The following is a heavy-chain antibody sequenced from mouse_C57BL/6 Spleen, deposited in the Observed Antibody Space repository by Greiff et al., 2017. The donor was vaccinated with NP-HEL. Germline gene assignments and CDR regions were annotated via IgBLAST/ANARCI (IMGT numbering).Heavy chain of an antibody. Sequence: VKLQQSGPELVKPGASVKISCKASGYAFSSSWMNWVKQRPGKGLEWIGRIYPGDGDNNDNGKFKGKATLTADKSSSTAYMQLSSLTSEDSAVYFCAGYDYGPGDYWGQGTSVTVSS. V-gene: IGHV1-82*01. CDR2: IYPGDGDN. CDR1: GYAFSSSW. CDR3: AGYDYGPGDY. D-gene: IGHD2-4*01. J-gene: IGHJ4*01.